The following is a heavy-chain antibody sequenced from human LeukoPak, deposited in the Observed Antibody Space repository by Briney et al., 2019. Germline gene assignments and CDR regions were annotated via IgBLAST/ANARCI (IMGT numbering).Heavy chain of an antibody. J-gene: IGHJ4*02. D-gene: IGHD3-22*01. Sequence: ESGPALVKPTQTLTLTCTFSGSSLSTRGMCVSWIRQPPGKALEWLARIDWDDDKYYSTSLKTRLTISKDTSKNQVVLTVTNMDPVDTATYYCVGVNYYDTSLGFAWGQGTLVTVSS. CDR2: IDWDDDK. CDR3: VGVNYYDTSLGFA. CDR1: GSSLSTRGMC. V-gene: IGHV2-70*11.